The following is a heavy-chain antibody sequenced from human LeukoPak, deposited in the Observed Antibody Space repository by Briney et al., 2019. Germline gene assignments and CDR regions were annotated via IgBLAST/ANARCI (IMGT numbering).Heavy chain of an antibody. J-gene: IGHJ4*02. CDR3: ARGKIGYYYDSSGYYPHTDFDY. D-gene: IGHD3-22*01. V-gene: IGHV4-34*01. Sequence: GSLRLSCAASGLTVNNNYMNWIRQPPGKGLEWIGEINHSGSTNYNPSLKSRVTISVDTSKNQFSLKLSSVTAADTAVYYCARGKIGYYYDSSGYYPHTDFDYWGRGTLVTVSS. CDR2: INHSGST. CDR1: GLTVNNNY.